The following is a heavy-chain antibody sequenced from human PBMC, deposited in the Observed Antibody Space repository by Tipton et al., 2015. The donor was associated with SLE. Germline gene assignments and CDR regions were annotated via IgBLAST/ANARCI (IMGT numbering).Heavy chain of an antibody. CDR3: ARVFDWYHAFDI. CDR1: GGSINTYY. CDR2: IYTGGNT. D-gene: IGHD3-9*01. J-gene: IGHJ3*02. V-gene: IGHV4-4*07. Sequence: TLSLTCTVSGGSINTYYWAWVRQPAGKGLEWIGRIYTGGNTKYNPSLESRVSISTDTSKNQFSLTLTSVTAADTAMYYCARVFDWYHAFDIWGQGTMVTVSS.